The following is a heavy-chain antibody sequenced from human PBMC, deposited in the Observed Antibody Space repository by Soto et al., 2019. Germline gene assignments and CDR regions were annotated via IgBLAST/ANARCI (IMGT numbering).Heavy chain of an antibody. D-gene: IGHD3-10*01. CDR2: IYHSGST. Sequence: QVQLQESGPGLVKPSGTPSLTCAVSGGSIGSSNWWSWVRQPPGKGLEWIGEIYHSGSTNYNPSLKSRVTISVDKSKNQFSLKLSSVTAADTAVYYCARARITMVRGVLRGYYGMDDWGQGTTVTVSS. V-gene: IGHV4-4*02. CDR1: GGSIGSSNW. CDR3: ARARITMVRGVLRGYYGMDD. J-gene: IGHJ6*02.